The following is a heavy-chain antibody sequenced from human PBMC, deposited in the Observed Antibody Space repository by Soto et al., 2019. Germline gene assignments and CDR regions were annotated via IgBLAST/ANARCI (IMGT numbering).Heavy chain of an antibody. CDR3: AKDPGHCSGGSCRHLDY. V-gene: IGHV3-30*18. D-gene: IGHD2-15*01. J-gene: IGHJ4*02. CDR1: GFTFSSYG. CDR2: ISYDGSNK. Sequence: QVQLVESGGGVVQPGRSLRLSCAASGFTFSSYGMHWARQAPGKGLEWVAVISYDGSNKYYADSVKGRFTISRDNSKNTLYLQMNSLRAEDTAVYYCAKDPGHCSGGSCRHLDYWGQGTLVTVSS.